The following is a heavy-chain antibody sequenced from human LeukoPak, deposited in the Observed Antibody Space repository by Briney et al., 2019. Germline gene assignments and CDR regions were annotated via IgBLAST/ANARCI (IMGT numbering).Heavy chain of an antibody. J-gene: IGHJ4*02. Sequence: GASVKVSCKASGGTFSSYAISWVRQAPGQGLEWMGGIIPIFGTANYAQKFQGRVTMTTDTSTSTAYMELRSLRSDDTAVYYCARESVGATANWGQGTLVTVSS. V-gene: IGHV1-69*05. CDR2: IIPIFGTA. CDR3: ARESVGATAN. D-gene: IGHD1-26*01. CDR1: GGTFSSYA.